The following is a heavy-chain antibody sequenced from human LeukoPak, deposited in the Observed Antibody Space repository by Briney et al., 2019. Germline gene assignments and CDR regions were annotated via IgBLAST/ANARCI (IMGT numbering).Heavy chain of an antibody. CDR3: AQAAANYYFDY. Sequence: GGSLRLSCAASGFTFSSYSMHWVRQAPGKGLEYVSAISTNGGNTYYADSVKGRFTISRDNSKNTLYLQMNSLRAEDTAVYYCAQAAANYYFDYWGQGTLVTVSS. CDR1: GFTFSSYS. CDR2: ISTNGGNT. V-gene: IGHV3-64*02. J-gene: IGHJ4*02. D-gene: IGHD6-13*01.